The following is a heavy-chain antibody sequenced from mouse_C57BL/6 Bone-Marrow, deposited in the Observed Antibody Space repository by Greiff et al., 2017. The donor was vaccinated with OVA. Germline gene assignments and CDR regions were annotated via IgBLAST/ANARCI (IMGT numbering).Heavy chain of an antibody. CDR3: ARSYYGSFYAMDY. CDR2: IRNKANGYTT. CDR1: GFPFPDYY. Sequence: EVKLVESGGGLVQPGGSLSLSCAASGFPFPDYYMSWVRQPPGEALEGVGFIRNKANGYTTEYSASVKGRFTISRDNSQSILYLQMNALRAEDSATYYCARSYYGSFYAMDYWGQGTSVTVSS. D-gene: IGHD2-9*01. V-gene: IGHV7-3*01. J-gene: IGHJ4*01.